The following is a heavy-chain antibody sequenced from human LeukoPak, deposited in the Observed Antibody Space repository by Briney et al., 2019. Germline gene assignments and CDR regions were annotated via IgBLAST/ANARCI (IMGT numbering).Heavy chain of an antibody. Sequence: GRSLRLSCAASGFTFDDYAMHWVRQAPGKGLEWVSAISWNSAGIGYADSVKGRFTISRDNAKNSLYLQMNSLRAEDTALYYCARLSYSSSFKSNAFDIWGQGTMVTVSS. CDR2: ISWNSAGI. J-gene: IGHJ3*02. CDR3: ARLSYSSSFKSNAFDI. CDR1: GFTFDDYA. D-gene: IGHD6-13*01. V-gene: IGHV3-9*01.